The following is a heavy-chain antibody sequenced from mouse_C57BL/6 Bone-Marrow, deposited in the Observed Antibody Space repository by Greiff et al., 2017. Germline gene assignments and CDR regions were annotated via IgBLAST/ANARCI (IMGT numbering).Heavy chain of an antibody. CDR3: ARGDNYGGYYFDN. Sequence: QVQLKQSGAELVKPGASVKLSCKASGYTFTTYPIEWMKQNHGKSLEWIGNFHPYNDDTKYNEKFKGKATLTVEQSSSTVYLALSRLTSDDSAVYYCARGDNYGGYYFDNCGQGTTHTVAS. CDR1: GYTFTTYP. CDR2: FHPYNDDT. J-gene: IGHJ2*01. V-gene: IGHV1-47*01. D-gene: IGHD2-12*01.